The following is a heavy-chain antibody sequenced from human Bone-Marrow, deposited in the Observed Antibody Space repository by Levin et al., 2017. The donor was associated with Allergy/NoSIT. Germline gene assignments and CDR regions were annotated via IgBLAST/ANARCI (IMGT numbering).Heavy chain of an antibody. CDR1: GGPIISGGYS. V-gene: IGHV4-30-2*06. D-gene: IGHD1-7*01. J-gene: IGHJ5*02. CDR3: ARSRFTGTTNWFGP. Sequence: SQTLSLTCAVSGGPIISGGYSWSWIRQSPGKGLEWIGHILHNENTYYNPALNRRVTISMDKSGNHFSLSVTSVTAADTAVYFCARSRFTGTTNWFGPWGRGTLVSVSS. CDR2: ILHNENT.